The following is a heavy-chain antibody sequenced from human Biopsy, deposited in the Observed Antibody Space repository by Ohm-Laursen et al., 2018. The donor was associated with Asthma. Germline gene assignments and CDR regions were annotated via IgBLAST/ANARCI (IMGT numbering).Heavy chain of an antibody. D-gene: IGHD5-12*01. Sequence: SLRLSCTAAGFMFRSFGMHWVRQAPGKGLEWVAVISYDGNHKFYEDPVKGRFTISRDNSKNTLYLQMNSLRTEDTAVYYCAKRRGYSGHDNDYWGQGTLVIVSS. V-gene: IGHV3-30*18. CDR3: AKRRGYSGHDNDY. CDR2: ISYDGNHK. CDR1: GFMFRSFG. J-gene: IGHJ4*02.